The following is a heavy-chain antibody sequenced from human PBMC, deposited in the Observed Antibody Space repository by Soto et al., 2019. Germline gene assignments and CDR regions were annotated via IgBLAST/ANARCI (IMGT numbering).Heavy chain of an antibody. CDR1: GGSVSSGSYY. V-gene: IGHV4-61*01. CDR2: IYYSGST. J-gene: IGHJ5*02. CDR3: ARDQGWLDN. Sequence: PSETLSLTCTVSGGSVSSGSYYWSWIRQPPGKGLEWIGYIYYSGSTNYNPSLKSRVTISVDTSKNQFSLKLSSVTAADTAVYYCARDQGWLDNWGQGTLVTVSS.